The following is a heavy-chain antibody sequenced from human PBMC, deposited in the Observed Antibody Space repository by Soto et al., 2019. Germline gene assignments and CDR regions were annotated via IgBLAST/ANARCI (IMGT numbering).Heavy chain of an antibody. CDR1: GYDFTTYG. CDR2: ISAHNGNT. V-gene: IGHV1-18*01. J-gene: IGHJ4*02. Sequence: QVHLVQSGAEVKKPWASVKVYCKGSGYDFTTYGITWVRQAPGQGLEWMAWISAHNGNTDYAQKLQGRVTVTRDTSTSTAYMELRSLRSDDTAMYYCARGRYGDYWGQGALVTVSS. CDR3: ARGRYGDY. D-gene: IGHD1-1*01.